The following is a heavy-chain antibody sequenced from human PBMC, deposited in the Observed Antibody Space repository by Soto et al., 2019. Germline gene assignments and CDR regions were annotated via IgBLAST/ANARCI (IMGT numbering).Heavy chain of an antibody. D-gene: IGHD6-6*01. V-gene: IGHV4-59*01. CDR2: IYYSGST. CDR1: GGSISSYY. Sequence: SLTCPVSGGSISSYYWSWIRQPPVKGLEWIGYIYYSGSTNYNPSLKSRVTISVDTSKNQFSLKLSSVTAADTAVYYCAGTTWYSSSSGYYYYGMDVWGQGTTVTVSS. CDR3: AGTTWYSSSSGYYYYGMDV. J-gene: IGHJ6*02.